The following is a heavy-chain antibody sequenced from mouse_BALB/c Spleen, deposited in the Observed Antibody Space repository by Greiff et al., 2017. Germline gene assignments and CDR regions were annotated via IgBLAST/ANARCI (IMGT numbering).Heavy chain of an antibody. CDR3: ARGGNYLHYYAMDY. J-gene: IGHJ4*01. D-gene: IGHD2-1*01. Sequence: EVQLQESGPGLVKPSQSLSLTCSVTGYSITSGYYWNWIRQFPGNKLEWMGYISYDGSNNYNPSLKNRISITRDTSKNQFFLKLNSVTTEDTATYYCARGGNYLHYYAMDYWGQGTSVTASS. V-gene: IGHV3-6*02. CDR1: GYSITSGYY. CDR2: ISYDGSN.